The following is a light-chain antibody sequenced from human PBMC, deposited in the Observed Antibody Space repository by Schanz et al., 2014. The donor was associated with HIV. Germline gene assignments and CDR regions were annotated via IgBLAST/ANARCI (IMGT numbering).Light chain of an antibody. CDR3: CSYAGSSTYWV. V-gene: IGLV2-23*02. CDR1: SSDVGSYNL. J-gene: IGLJ3*02. Sequence: QSALTHPSSFSGSPGQSITISCTGTSSDVGSYNLVSWYQQHPGKAPKLMIYEVSKRPSGVSNRFSGSKSGNTASLTISGLQAEDEADYYCCSYAGSSTYWVFGGGTKLTVL. CDR2: EVS.